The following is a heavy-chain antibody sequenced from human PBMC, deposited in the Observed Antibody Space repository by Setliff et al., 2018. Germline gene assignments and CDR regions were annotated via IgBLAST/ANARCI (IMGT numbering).Heavy chain of an antibody. J-gene: IGHJ6*02. V-gene: IGHV4-61*02. Sequence: PSETLSLTCIVSGGSISSATSYWNWIRQPAGKELEWIGRIYAIRSTNYNPSLKSRVTISLDTSNNQFSLKLSSVTAADTAVYYCARGSTMIQGVRLYYHVLDVWGQGTTVTVSS. CDR2: IYAIRST. CDR1: GGSISSATSY. D-gene: IGHD3-10*01. CDR3: ARGSTMIQGVRLYYHVLDV.